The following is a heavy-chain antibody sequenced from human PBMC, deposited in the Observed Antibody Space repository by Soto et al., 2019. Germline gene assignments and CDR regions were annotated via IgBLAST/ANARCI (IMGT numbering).Heavy chain of an antibody. V-gene: IGHV1-69*13. CDR2: IIPIFGTA. CDR1: GGTFSSYA. J-gene: IGHJ5*02. CDR3: ARSIVVVVAAGYFNWFDP. Sequence: ASVKVSCKASGGTFSSYAISWVRQAPGQGLEWMGGIIPIFGTANYAQKFQGRVTITADESTSTAYMELSSLRSEDTAVYYCARSIVVVVAAGYFNWFDPWGQGTLVTVSS. D-gene: IGHD2-15*01.